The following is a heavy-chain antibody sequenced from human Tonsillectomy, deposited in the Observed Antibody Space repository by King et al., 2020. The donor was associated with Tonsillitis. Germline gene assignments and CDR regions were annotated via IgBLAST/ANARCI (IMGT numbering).Heavy chain of an antibody. V-gene: IGHV3-21*01. CDR2: LNSVSTSS. J-gene: IGHJ6*02. D-gene: IGHD4-17*01. Sequence: VQLVESGGGLVKPGGSLRLSCAASGFPFSSYTMNCVRQAPGRGLEWGANLNSVSTSSYYADAVRGRFTISRDNAKNSVFLQMNSLRGEDTAIYYCAKSHDYGDYGDYGMDVWGQGTTVIVSS. CDR1: GFPFSSYT. CDR3: AKSHDYGDYGDYGMDV.